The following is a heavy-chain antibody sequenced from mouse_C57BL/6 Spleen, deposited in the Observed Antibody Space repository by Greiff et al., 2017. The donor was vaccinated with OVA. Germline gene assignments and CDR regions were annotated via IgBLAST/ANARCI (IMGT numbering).Heavy chain of an antibody. J-gene: IGHJ4*01. V-gene: IGHV1-62-2*01. CDR1: GYTFTEYT. CDR3: ARGWFDYDYDGYAMDY. D-gene: IGHD2-4*01. Sequence: QVHVKQSGAELVKPGASVKLSCKASGYTFTEYTIHWVKQRSGQGLEWIGWFYPGSGSITYNEKFTDKATLTADKSSSTVYMELSRLTSEDSAVYFCARGWFDYDYDGYAMDYWGQGTAVTVSS. CDR2: FYPGSGSI.